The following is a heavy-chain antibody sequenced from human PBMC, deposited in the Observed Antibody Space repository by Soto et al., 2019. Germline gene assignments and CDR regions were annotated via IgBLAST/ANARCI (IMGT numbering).Heavy chain of an antibody. Sequence: SETLSLTCTVSAGSISTDYWSWIRQPPGKGLEWVGYVYYAGTTMYNPSLKSRLTISVDRSKNQVSLNLTSVTAADTAVYFCARLGGYYQALDHWSQGTLVTVSS. V-gene: IGHV4-59*08. CDR2: VYYAGTT. D-gene: IGHD3-3*01. CDR1: AGSISTDY. CDR3: ARLGGYYQALDH. J-gene: IGHJ4*02.